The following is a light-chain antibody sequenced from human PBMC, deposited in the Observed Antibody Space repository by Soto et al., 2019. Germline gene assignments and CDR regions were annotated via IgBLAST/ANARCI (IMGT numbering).Light chain of an antibody. CDR1: QSISSN. Sequence: ETLMTQSPATLSVSPGERAPLSCRASQSISSNLAWYRQKPGQAPRLLIYDASTRATGIPARFSGSGSGTEFTLTISSLQSEDFAVHYCQQYNNWPITFGQGTRLEIK. J-gene: IGKJ5*01. CDR3: QQYNNWPIT. V-gene: IGKV3-15*01. CDR2: DAS.